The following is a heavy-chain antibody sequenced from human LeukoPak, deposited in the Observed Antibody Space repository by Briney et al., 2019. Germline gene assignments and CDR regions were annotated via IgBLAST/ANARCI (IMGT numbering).Heavy chain of an antibody. CDR2: ISWNSGSI. CDR1: GFSFDDYA. J-gene: IGHJ5*02. Sequence: GGSLRLSCAASGFSFDDYAMHWVRQAPGKGLEWVSGISWNSGSIVYADSVRGRFTISRDNAKNSLYLQMNSLRAEDTALYIGAKDPYGSGNSNCFDPCGQGTLVTVSS. D-gene: IGHD3-10*01. V-gene: IGHV3-9*01. CDR3: AKDPYGSGNSNCFDP.